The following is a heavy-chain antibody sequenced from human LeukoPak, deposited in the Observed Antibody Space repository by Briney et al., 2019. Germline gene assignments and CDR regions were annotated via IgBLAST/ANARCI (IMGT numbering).Heavy chain of an antibody. D-gene: IGHD5-24*01. CDR2: IIPILGIA. CDR3: ARADDGYNYAFDY. CDR1: GGTFSCYA. V-gene: IGHV1-69*04. J-gene: IGHJ4*02. Sequence: SVKVSCKASGGTFSCYAISWVRQAPGQGLEWMGRIIPILGIANYAQKFQGRVTITADKSTSTAYMELSSLRSEDTAVYYCARADDGYNYAFDYWGQGTLITVSS.